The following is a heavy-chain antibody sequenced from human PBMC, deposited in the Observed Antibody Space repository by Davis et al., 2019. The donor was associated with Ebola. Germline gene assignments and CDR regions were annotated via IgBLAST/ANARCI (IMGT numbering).Heavy chain of an antibody. CDR3: ARDNSPHYCYGMDV. J-gene: IGHJ6*02. Sequence: ASVKVSCKASGYTFTSYYMHWVRQAPGQGLEWLGIINPSGGTTSYAQKFQGRVTMTRDTSTSTVYMELSRLRSEDTAVYYCARDNSPHYCYGMDVWGQGTTVTVSS. CDR2: INPSGGTT. D-gene: IGHD5-18*01. V-gene: IGHV1-46*01. CDR1: GYTFTSYY.